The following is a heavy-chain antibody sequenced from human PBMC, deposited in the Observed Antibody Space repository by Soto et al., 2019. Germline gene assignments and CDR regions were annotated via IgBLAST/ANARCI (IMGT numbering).Heavy chain of an antibody. J-gene: IGHJ4*02. Sequence: GGSLRLSCAASGFTFSSYSMNWVRRAPGKGLEWLANIKQDGSEQYYVDSVKGRFSISRDNAKNLLFLQMNSLRAEDTAVYYCARGSYYYGSGTYYYFDFWGQGSLVTVSS. CDR2: IKQDGSEQ. V-gene: IGHV3-7*01. CDR1: GFTFSSYS. CDR3: ARGSYYYGSGTYYYFDF. D-gene: IGHD3-10*01.